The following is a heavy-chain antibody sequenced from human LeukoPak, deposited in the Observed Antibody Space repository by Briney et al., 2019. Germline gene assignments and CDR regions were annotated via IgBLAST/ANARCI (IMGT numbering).Heavy chain of an antibody. Sequence: SETLSLICSISGGSMSGHYWSWIRQHPGKGLEWIGCMYTGGNNKYNPSLESRGTMSLDTSKNQFSLTLNSVYAADTAVYYCAMQGIRFYEWIRLDPWGPGTLVTVSS. CDR1: GGSMSGHY. V-gene: IGHV4-4*09. D-gene: IGHD3-3*01. CDR3: AMQGIRFYEWIRLDP. CDR2: MYTGGNN. J-gene: IGHJ5*02.